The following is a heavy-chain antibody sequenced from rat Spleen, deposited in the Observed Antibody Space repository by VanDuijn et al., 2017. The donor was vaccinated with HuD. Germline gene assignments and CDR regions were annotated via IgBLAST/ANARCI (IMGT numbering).Heavy chain of an antibody. V-gene: IGHV2S12*01. CDR1: GFSLTSKG. D-gene: IGHD5-1*01. CDR3: TRDSLGAGDY. CDR2: ISSTGDT. Sequence: QVQLKESGPGLVQPSQTLSLTCTVSGFSLTSKGVAWVRQPPGKGLEWLAAISSTGDTFYNSVLKSRLTISRDISKNQVFLKMNSLQTDDTAIYYCTRDSLGAGDYWGQGVMVTVSS. J-gene: IGHJ2*01.